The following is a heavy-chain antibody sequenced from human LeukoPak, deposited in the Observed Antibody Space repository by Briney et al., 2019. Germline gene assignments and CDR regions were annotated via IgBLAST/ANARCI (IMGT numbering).Heavy chain of an antibody. CDR2: INPSGGST. CDR3: ARDPNYYDSRGEFDY. CDR1: GYTFTGYY. V-gene: IGHV1-46*01. Sequence: ASVKVSCKASGYTFTGYYMHWVRQAPGQGLEWMGWINPSGGSTSYAQKFQGRVTMTRDMSTSTVYMELSSLRSEDTAVYYCARDPNYYDSRGEFDYWGQGTLVTVSS. J-gene: IGHJ4*02. D-gene: IGHD3-22*01.